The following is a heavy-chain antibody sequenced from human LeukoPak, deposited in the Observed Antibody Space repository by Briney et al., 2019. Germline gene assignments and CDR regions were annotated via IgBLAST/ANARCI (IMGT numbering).Heavy chain of an antibody. Sequence: ASVKVSCKASGYTFTSYDINWVRQATGQGLEWMGWISGYNGNTNYAQKLQGRVTMTTDTSTSTAYMELRSLRSDDTAVYYCARELYESSGYYYDVFDIWGQGTMITVSS. V-gene: IGHV1-18*01. CDR1: GYTFTSYD. D-gene: IGHD3-22*01. CDR2: ISGYNGNT. J-gene: IGHJ3*02. CDR3: ARELYESSGYYYDVFDI.